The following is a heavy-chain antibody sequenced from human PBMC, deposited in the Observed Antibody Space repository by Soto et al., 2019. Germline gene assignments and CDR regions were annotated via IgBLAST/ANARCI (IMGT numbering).Heavy chain of an antibody. CDR3: VKGEYYYDSSGYYPFDY. Sequence: GSLRLSCSASGFTFSSYAMHWVRQAPGKGLEYVSSISTNGGSTHYADSVKGRFTISRDNSKNTQYLQMSSLRADDTAVYYCVKGEYYYDSSGYYPFDYWRQGT. D-gene: IGHD3-22*01. V-gene: IGHV3-64D*06. CDR1: GFTFSSYA. J-gene: IGHJ4*02. CDR2: ISTNGGST.